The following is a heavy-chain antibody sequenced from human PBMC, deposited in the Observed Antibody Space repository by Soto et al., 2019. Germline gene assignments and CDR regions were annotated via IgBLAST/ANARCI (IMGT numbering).Heavy chain of an antibody. CDR2: IYYSGST. V-gene: IGHV4-31*03. Sequence: SETLSLTCTVSGGSISSGGYYWSWIRQHPGKRLEWIGYIYYSGSTYYNPSLKSRVTISVDTSKNQFSLKLISVSAAVTAVYYFLRDFFITMVRGGDYYYGMDVWGQGTTVTVSS. D-gene: IGHD3-10*01. J-gene: IGHJ6*02. CDR1: GGSISSGGYY. CDR3: LRDFFITMVRGGDYYYGMDV.